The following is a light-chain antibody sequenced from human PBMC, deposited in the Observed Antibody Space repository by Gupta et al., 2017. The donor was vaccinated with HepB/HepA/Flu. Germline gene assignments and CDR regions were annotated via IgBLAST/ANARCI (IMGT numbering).Light chain of an antibody. J-gene: IGKJ2*01. V-gene: IGKV1-9*01. Sequence: DIQLTQSPLFLSSSLGDRVTITCRASQDISKILVWYQQKPGHAPKLLIYAADTRKRGVPSRFSGSGSGTEFTLTVSSRQHEDFATYYCQQLNSFPFTFGQGTQLDI. CDR1: QDISKI. CDR3: QQLNSFPFT. CDR2: AAD.